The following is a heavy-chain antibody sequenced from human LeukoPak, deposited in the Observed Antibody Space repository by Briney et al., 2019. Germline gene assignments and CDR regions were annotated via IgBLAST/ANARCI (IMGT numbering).Heavy chain of an antibody. J-gene: IGHJ4*02. Sequence: GASVKVSCKASGYTFTGYYMHWVRQAPGQGLEWMGWINPNSGGTNYAQKFQGRVTMTRDTSISTAYMELSRLRSDDTAVYYCASESSSGWYPTCYFDYWGPGTLVTVSS. V-gene: IGHV1-2*02. CDR3: ASESSSGWYPTCYFDY. CDR1: GYTFTGYY. D-gene: IGHD6-19*01. CDR2: INPNSGGT.